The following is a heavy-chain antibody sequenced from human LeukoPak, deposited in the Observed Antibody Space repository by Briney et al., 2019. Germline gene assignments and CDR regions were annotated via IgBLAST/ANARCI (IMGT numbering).Heavy chain of an antibody. CDR1: GGSFSGYY. D-gene: IGHD5-18*01. J-gene: IGHJ4*02. CDR2: INHSGST. V-gene: IGHV4-34*01. CDR3: ARDRYSYGYREPFDY. Sequence: SETLSLTCAVYGGSFSGYYWSWIRQPPGKGLEWIGEINHSGSTNYNPSLKSRVTISVDTSKNQFSRKLSSVTAADTAVYYCARDRYSYGYREPFDYWGQGTLVTVSS.